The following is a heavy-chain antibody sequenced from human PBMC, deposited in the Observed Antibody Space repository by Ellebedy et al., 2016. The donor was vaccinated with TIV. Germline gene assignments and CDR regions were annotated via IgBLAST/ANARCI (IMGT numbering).Heavy chain of an antibody. CDR1: GFTFSSYG. J-gene: IGHJ6*02. CDR2: IWYDGSNK. CDR3: AKMGSGWPPYYYYGMDV. V-gene: IGHV3-33*06. D-gene: IGHD6-19*01. Sequence: GESLKISXAASGFTFSSYGMHWVRQAPGKGLEWVAVIWYDGSNKYYADSVKGRFTISRDNSKNTLYLQMNSLRAEDTAVYYCAKMGSGWPPYYYYGMDVWGQGTTVTVSS.